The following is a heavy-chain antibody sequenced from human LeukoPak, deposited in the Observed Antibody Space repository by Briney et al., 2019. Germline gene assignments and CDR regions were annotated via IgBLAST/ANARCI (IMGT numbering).Heavy chain of an antibody. CDR3: ARAQRAVALYYFDY. J-gene: IGHJ4*02. Sequence: SDTLSLTCAVSGGXISSSNCWSWVRQPPGKGLEWVGEIYHSGSTNYNPSLKSRVTISVDKSTNQSSLKLSSVTAEDTAVYYCARAQRAVALYYFDYWGQGTLVTVSS. V-gene: IGHV4-4*02. D-gene: IGHD3-3*02. CDR1: GGXISSSNC. CDR2: IYHSGST.